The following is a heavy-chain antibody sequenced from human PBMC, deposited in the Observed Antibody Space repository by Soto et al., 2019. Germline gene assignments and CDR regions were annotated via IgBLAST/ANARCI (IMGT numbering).Heavy chain of an antibody. V-gene: IGHV3-30*18. CDR1: GFTFSSYG. CDR2: ISYDGSNK. J-gene: IGHJ4*02. D-gene: IGHD2-15*01. Sequence: QVQLVESGGGVVQPGRSLRLSCAASGFTFSSYGMHWVRQAPGKGLEWVAVISYDGSNKYYADSVKGRFTISRDNSKNTLYLQMNSLRAEDTAVYYCAKSTAHLVVVVAATLDYWGQGTLVSVSS. CDR3: AKSTAHLVVVVAATLDY.